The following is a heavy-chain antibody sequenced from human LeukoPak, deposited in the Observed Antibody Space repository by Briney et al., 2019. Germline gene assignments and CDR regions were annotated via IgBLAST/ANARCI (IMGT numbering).Heavy chain of an antibody. Sequence: SETLSLTCAVYGGSYSGYYWRWIRQPPGKGLEWIGEINHSGSTNYNPSLKSRVTISVDTSKNQFSLKLSSVTAADTAVYYCARGGRYYDSSGPPPLDYWGQGTLVTVSS. CDR2: INHSGST. CDR1: GGSYSGYY. J-gene: IGHJ4*02. V-gene: IGHV4-34*01. D-gene: IGHD3-22*01. CDR3: ARGGRYYDSSGPPPLDY.